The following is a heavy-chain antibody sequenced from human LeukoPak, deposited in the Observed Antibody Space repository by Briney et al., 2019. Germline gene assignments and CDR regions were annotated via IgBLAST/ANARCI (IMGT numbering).Heavy chain of an antibody. CDR2: INPKSGGT. D-gene: IGHD3-22*01. Sequence: ASVKVSCKASAYTFTGYYVHWVRQAPGQGLEWMGWINPKSGGTNYVQRFQGRVTMTRDTSISTAYMELTSLRSDDTAVYYCARGSYSDSSGYISFWGQGTLVSVSS. CDR3: ARGSYSDSSGYISF. CDR1: AYTFTGYY. V-gene: IGHV1-2*02. J-gene: IGHJ4*02.